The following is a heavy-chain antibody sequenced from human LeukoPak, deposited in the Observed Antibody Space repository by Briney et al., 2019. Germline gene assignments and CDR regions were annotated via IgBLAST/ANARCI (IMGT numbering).Heavy chain of an antibody. V-gene: IGHV1-8*01. J-gene: IGHJ5*02. D-gene: IGHD1-26*01. CDR1: GYTFTSYD. CDR2: MNPNSGNT. CDR3: ARPSPWENWFDP. Sequence: ASVKVSCKASGYTFTSYDINWVRQATEQGLEWMGWMNPNSGNTGYAQKFQGRVTMTRNTSISTAYMELSSLRSEETAAYYCARPSPWENWFDPWGQGTLVTVSS.